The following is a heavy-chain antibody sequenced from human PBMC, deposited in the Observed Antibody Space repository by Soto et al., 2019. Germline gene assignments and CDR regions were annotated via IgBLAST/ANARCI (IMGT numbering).Heavy chain of an antibody. CDR2: IIPIFGTA. V-gene: IGHV1-69*13. CDR3: ARSRGNTVTTDYYYYYMDV. Sequence: SVKVSCKASGGTFSSYAISWVRQAPGQGLEWMGGIIPIFGTANYAQKFQGRVTITADESTSTAYMELSSLRSEDTAVYYCARSRGNTVTTDYYYYYMDVRGKGTTVTVSS. CDR1: GGTFSSYA. D-gene: IGHD4-17*01. J-gene: IGHJ6*03.